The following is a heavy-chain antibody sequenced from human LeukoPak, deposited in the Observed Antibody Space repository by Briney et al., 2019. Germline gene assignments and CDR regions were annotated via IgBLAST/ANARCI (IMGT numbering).Heavy chain of an antibody. CDR1: GGSISSGGYY. CDR2: IYYSGST. D-gene: IGHD6-13*01. V-gene: IGHV4-31*03. CDR3: AREVAAGPRNYYGMDV. Sequence: SETLSLTCTVSGGSISSGGYYWSWIRQHPGKGLEWIGYIYYSGSTYYNPSLKSRVTISVDTSKNQFSLKLSSVTAADTAVYYCAREVAAGPRNYYGMDVWGQGTTVTVSS. J-gene: IGHJ6*02.